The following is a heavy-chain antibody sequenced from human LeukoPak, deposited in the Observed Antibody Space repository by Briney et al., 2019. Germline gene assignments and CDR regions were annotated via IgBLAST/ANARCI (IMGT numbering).Heavy chain of an antibody. J-gene: IGHJ5*02. V-gene: IGHV1-18*01. CDR3: ARVWGDIVVVPADPTLCNWFDP. CDR2: ISAYNGNT. Sequence: ASVKVSCKASGYTFTSYGISWVRQAPGQGLEWMGWISAYNGNTNYAQKLQGRVTMTTDTSTSTAYMELRSLRSDDTAVYYCARVWGDIVVVPADPTLCNWFDPWGQGTLVTVSS. D-gene: IGHD2-2*01. CDR1: GYTFTSYG.